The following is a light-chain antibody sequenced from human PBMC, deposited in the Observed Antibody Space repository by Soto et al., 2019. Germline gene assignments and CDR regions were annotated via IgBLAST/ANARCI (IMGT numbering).Light chain of an antibody. V-gene: IGLV1-47*02. CDR2: SDD. Sequence: KRVTISCYGSSSNIGSYPVYWYQQLPGTAPKLLINSDDQRPSGVPDRFSASKSGTSASLAISGIRSEEDADYYCAAWDASLSGHVFGAGTKVTVL. CDR1: SSNIGSYP. CDR3: AAWDASLSGHV. J-gene: IGLJ1*01.